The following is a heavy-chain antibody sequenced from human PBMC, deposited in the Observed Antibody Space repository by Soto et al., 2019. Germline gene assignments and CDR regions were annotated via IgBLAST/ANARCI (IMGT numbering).Heavy chain of an antibody. Sequence: EVQLLESGGGLVQPGVSLRLSCAASGFTFTSYAMSWVRQAPGKGLEWVSAISGSGGSTYYADSVKGRFTISRDNSKNTLYLQMNSLRAEDTAVYCCIPGGIAAAGKALDYWGQGTLVTVSS. CDR2: ISGSGGST. CDR1: GFTFTSYA. J-gene: IGHJ4*02. D-gene: IGHD6-13*01. V-gene: IGHV3-23*01. CDR3: IPGGIAAAGKALDY.